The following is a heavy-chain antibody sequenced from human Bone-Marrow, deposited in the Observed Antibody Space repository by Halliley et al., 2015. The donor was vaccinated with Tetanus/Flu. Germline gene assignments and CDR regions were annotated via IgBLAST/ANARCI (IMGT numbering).Heavy chain of an antibody. D-gene: IGHD3-3*01. J-gene: IGHJ4*02. V-gene: IGHV3-64D*06. Sequence: KGLEYVSAISSDGDTKFHADPVRGRFTISRDNPKITLDLQMISRRPDDTAVYFCVKAFLEWGQGTLVTVSS. CDR2: ISSDGDTK. CDR3: VKAFLE.